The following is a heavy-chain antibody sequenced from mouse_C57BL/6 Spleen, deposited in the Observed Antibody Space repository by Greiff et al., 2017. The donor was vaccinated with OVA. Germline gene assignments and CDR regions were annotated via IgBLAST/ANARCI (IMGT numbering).Heavy chain of an antibody. CDR3: ARHANGYCDV. V-gene: IGHV5-6*02. D-gene: IGHD4-1*01. CDR1: GFTFSSYG. J-gene: IGHJ1*03. Sequence: EVKLVESGGDLVKPGGSLKLSCAASGFTFSSYGMSWVRQTPDKRLEWVATISSGGSYTYYPDSVKGRFTISRDNAKNTLYLQMSSLKSEDTAMYYCARHANGYCDVWGTGTTVTVSS. CDR2: ISSGGSYT.